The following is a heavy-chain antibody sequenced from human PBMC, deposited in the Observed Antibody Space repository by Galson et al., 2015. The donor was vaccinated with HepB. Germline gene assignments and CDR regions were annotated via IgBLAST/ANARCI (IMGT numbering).Heavy chain of an antibody. J-gene: IGHJ5*02. D-gene: IGHD3-10*01. Sequence: LSLTCTVSGVSISSGGYYWTWIRQHPGKGLEWIGYIYYGATTFYNPSLRSRVTTSIDTSKNQLSLKPNSLTAADTAVYYCARAFTLVRAVIVPRWFDPWGQGTLVTVSS. CDR3: ARAFTLVRAVIVPRWFDP. CDR2: IYYGATT. CDR1: GVSISSGGYY. V-gene: IGHV4-31*03.